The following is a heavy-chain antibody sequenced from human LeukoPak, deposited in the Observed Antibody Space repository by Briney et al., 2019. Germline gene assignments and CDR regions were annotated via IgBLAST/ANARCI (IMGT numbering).Heavy chain of an antibody. J-gene: IGHJ4*02. CDR2: INWNGGST. Sequence: PGGSLRLSCAASGFTFDDYGMSWVRQAPGKGLEWVSGINWNGGSTGYADSVKGRFTISRDNAKNSLYLQMNSLRAEDTAVYYCAKDQYKSSWYYFDYWGQGTLVTVSS. CDR1: GFTFDDYG. CDR3: AKDQYKSSWYYFDY. D-gene: IGHD6-13*01. V-gene: IGHV3-20*04.